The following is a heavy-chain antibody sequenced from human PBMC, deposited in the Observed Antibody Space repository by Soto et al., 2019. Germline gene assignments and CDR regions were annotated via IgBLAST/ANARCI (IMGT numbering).Heavy chain of an antibody. CDR3: ASSIGYLYYFDY. D-gene: IGHD3-16*02. J-gene: IGHJ4*02. CDR1: GYSFTSYW. V-gene: IGHV5-10-1*01. CDR2: IDPSDSYT. Sequence: PGESLKISCKGSGYSFTSYWISCFLQMPVKGLEWMGRIDPSDSYTNYSPSFQGHVTISADKSISTAYLQWSSLKASDTAMYYCASSIGYLYYFDYWGQGTLVTVSS.